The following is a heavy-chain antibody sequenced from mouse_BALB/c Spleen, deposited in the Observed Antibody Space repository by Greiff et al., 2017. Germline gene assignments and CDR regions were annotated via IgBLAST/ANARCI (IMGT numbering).Heavy chain of an antibody. CDR2: IRLKSNNYAT. CDR3: TRPTGYDAWFAY. D-gene: IGHD2-14*01. V-gene: IGHV6-6*02. CDR1: GFTFSNYW. Sequence: EVKLVESGGGLVQPGGSMKLSCVASGFTFSNYWMNWVRQSPEKGLEWVAEIRLKSNNYATHYAESVKGRFTISRDDSKSSVYLQMNNLRAEDTGIYYCTRPTGYDAWFAYWGQGTLVTVSA. J-gene: IGHJ3*01.